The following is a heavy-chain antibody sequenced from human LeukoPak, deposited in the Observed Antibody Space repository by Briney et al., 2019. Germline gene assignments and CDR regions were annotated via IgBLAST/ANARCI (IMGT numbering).Heavy chain of an antibody. J-gene: IGHJ5*02. V-gene: IGHV3-7*03. Sequence: PGGSLRLSCAASGFTFSSYWMSWVRQAPGKGLEWVANIKQDGSEKYYVDSVKGRFTISRDNAKNSLYLQMNSLRAEDTAVYYCAKDGSGSYHWFDPWGQGTLVTVSS. CDR1: GFTFSSYW. CDR2: IKQDGSEK. CDR3: AKDGSGSYHWFDP. D-gene: IGHD1-26*01.